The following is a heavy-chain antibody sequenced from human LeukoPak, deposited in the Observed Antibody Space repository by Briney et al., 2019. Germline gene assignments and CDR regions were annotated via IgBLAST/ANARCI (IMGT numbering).Heavy chain of an antibody. Sequence: ASVKVSCKVSGYTLTELSMHWVRQAPGKGLEWMGGFDPEDGETIYAQKFQGRVTMTEDTSTDTAYMELNSLRSDDTAVYYCATDPGEPVPAAKGPRGDYCYGMDVWGQGTTVTVSS. D-gene: IGHD2-2*01. CDR2: FDPEDGET. CDR1: GYTLTELS. J-gene: IGHJ6*02. V-gene: IGHV1-24*01. CDR3: ATDPGEPVPAAKGPRGDYCYGMDV.